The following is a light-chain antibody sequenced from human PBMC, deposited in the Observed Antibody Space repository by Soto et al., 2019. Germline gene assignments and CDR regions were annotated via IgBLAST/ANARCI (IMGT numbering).Light chain of an antibody. CDR1: SSNIGNNS. V-gene: IGLV1-51*01. CDR2: DNN. J-gene: IGLJ3*02. CDR3: ATWDYSLTGEV. Sequence: QSVLTQPPSVSAAPGQKVTISCSGSSSNIGNNSVSWYQQLPGTAPKLLIYDNNKRPSGIPDRFSGSKSGTSGTLDITGLQTGDEADYYCATWDYSLTGEVFGGGTQLTVL.